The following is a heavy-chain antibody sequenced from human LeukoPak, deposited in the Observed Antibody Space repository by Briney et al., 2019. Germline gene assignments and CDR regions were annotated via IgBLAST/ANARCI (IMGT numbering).Heavy chain of an antibody. CDR1: GFTFSSYA. D-gene: IGHD7-27*01. J-gene: IGHJ6*04. V-gene: IGHV3-23*01. CDR2: ISGSGGST. CDR3: AKDKVALTGGRVDV. Sequence: GGSLRLSCTASGFTFSSYAMSWVRQAPGKGLEWVSAISGSGGSTYYADSVKGRFTISRDNSKNTLYLQMNSLRAEDTAVYYCAKDKVALTGGRVDVWGKGTTVTVSS.